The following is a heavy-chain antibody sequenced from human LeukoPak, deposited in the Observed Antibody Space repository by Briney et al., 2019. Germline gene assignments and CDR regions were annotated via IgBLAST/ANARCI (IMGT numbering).Heavy chain of an antibody. CDR2: ISSSSSTV. J-gene: IGHJ4*02. CDR3: ARAQTYYGSGSYLY. Sequence: PGGSLRLSCAASGFTFSNYWMNWVRQAPGKGLEWVSYISSSSSTVYYADSLKGRFTISRDNAKNSLYLQMNSLRDEDTAVYYCARAQTYYGSGSYLYWGQGTLVTVSS. D-gene: IGHD3-10*01. CDR1: GFTFSNYW. V-gene: IGHV3-48*02.